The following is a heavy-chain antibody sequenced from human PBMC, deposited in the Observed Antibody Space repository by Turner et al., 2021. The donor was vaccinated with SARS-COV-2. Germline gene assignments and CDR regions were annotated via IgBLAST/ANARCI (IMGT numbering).Heavy chain of an antibody. CDR1: GGSFSGYY. Sequence: QVQLQQWGAGLLKPSETLSLTCAVYGGSFSGYYWSFIRQPPGKGLEWIGEINHSGNTNYNPSLQSRVITSVDTSKNHFSLKLSSVTAADTAVYYCASYYYDSSGYHYAFDYWGQGILVTVSS. CDR2: INHSGNT. V-gene: IGHV4-34*01. D-gene: IGHD3-22*01. J-gene: IGHJ4*02. CDR3: ASYYYDSSGYHYAFDY.